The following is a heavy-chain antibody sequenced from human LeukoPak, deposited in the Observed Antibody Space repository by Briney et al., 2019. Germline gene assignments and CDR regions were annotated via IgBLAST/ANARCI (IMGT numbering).Heavy chain of an antibody. J-gene: IGHJ4*02. V-gene: IGHV3-30-3*01. Sequence: GGSLRLSCAASGFTFSSYAMHWVRQAPGKGLEWVAVISYDGSNKYYADSVKGRFTISRDNSKNTLYLQMNSLRAEDTAVYYCASRSYGSGSFVFDYWGQGTLVTVSS. CDR1: GFTFSSYA. CDR3: ASRSYGSGSFVFDY. CDR2: ISYDGSNK. D-gene: IGHD3-10*01.